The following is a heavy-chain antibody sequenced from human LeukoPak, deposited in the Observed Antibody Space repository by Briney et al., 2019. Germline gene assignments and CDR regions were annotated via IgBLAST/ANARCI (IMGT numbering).Heavy chain of an antibody. CDR2: IYSGGST. J-gene: IGHJ2*01. Sequence: PGGSLRLSCAASGFNVSRNYMSWVRQAPGKGLEWVSVIYSGGSTYYADSVKGRFIISRDNSKNTVYLQMNSLRAEDTAVYYCARVGDHYHWYLDLWGRGTLVSVSS. D-gene: IGHD3-10*01. V-gene: IGHV3-53*01. CDR3: ARVGDHYHWYLDL. CDR1: GFNVSRNY.